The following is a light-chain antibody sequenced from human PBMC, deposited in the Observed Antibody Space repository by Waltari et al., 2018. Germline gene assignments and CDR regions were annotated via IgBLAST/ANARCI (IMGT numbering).Light chain of an antibody. CDR1: SSNIRINT. CDR2: ANY. CDR3: ATWDDSLNGRV. V-gene: IGLV1-44*01. Sequence: QSVLTQPPLASGTPGQRVTISCSGNSSNIRINTVTWSHLLPATAPQLLIYANYHRPSGVPDRFPASKSDTSASLAISGLQSEDEADYCCATWDDSLNGRVFGGGTKLAVL. J-gene: IGLJ3*02.